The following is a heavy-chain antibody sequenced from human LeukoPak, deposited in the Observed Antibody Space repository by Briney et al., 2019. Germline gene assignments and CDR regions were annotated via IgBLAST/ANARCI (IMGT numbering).Heavy chain of an antibody. V-gene: IGHV3-48*01. CDR3: ATGMWGYCSATSCPLDF. CDR1: GFTFSNYG. CDR2: IRSSSSTI. Sequence: PGGSLRLSCAASGFTFSNYGMTWVRHTTWKRLELISYIRSSSSTIYYADSVKGRFAISRDNAKNSLYLQMDSLRAEDTAVYYCATGMWGYCSATSCPLDFWGQGTLVTVSS. J-gene: IGHJ4*02. D-gene: IGHD2-2*01.